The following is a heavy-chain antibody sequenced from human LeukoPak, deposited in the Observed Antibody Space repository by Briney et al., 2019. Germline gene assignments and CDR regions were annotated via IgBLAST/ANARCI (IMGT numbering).Heavy chain of an antibody. CDR1: GFIVSSNY. CDR2: MYSGGST. Sequence: GGSLRLSCAASGFIVSSNYMSWVRQAPGKGLEWVSVMYSGGSTHYADSVKGRFTISRDNSKNTLYLQMNSLRAEDTAVYYCASPGASDYWGQGTLVTVSS. CDR3: ASPGASDY. V-gene: IGHV3-53*01. J-gene: IGHJ4*02.